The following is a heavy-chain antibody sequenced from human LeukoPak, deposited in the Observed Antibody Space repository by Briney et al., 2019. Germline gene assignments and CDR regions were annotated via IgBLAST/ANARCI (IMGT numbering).Heavy chain of an antibody. J-gene: IGHJ3*02. Sequence: GGSLRLSCAASGFTVSSNYMSWVRQAPGKGLEWVSIIYSGGSAFYADSVKGRFTISRDNSKNTLYLQMNSLRAEDTAVYYCARGGSYLSAFDIWGQGTMVTVSS. V-gene: IGHV3-53*01. CDR3: ARGGSYLSAFDI. CDR2: IYSGGSA. CDR1: GFTVSSNY. D-gene: IGHD1-26*01.